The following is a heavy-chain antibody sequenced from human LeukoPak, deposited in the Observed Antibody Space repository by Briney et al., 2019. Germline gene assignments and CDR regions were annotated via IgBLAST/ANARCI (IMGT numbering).Heavy chain of an antibody. J-gene: IGHJ4*02. D-gene: IGHD3-10*01. CDR1: GYSISSGYY. CDR3: ARVEDGSFDY. Sequence: SETLSLTCTVSGYSISSGYYWGWIRQPPGNWLEWIGSIYHSGITYYNPSLKSRVTISVDTSKNQFSLKLSSVTAADTAVYYCARVEDGSFDYWGQGTLVTVSS. CDR2: IYHSGIT. V-gene: IGHV4-38-2*02.